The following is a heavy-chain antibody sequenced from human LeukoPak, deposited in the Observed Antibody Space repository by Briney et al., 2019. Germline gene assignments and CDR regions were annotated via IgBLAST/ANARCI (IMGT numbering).Heavy chain of an antibody. CDR1: GFTFTSYV. CDR2: ISSSGDGT. D-gene: IGHD5-12*01. V-gene: IGHV3-23*01. J-gene: IGHJ4*02. Sequence: SGESLRLSCAASGFTFTSYVMSWVRQAPGKGLEWVSAISSSGDGTSYTDSVKGRFTISRDNSKNTLYLQMISLRAEDTAVYYCAEAPYGTVGYVPYFDYWGQGTLVTVPS. CDR3: AEAPYGTVGYVPYFDY.